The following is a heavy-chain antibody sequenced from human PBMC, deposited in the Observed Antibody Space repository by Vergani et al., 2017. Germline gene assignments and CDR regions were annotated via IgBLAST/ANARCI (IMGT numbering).Heavy chain of an antibody. Sequence: QVQLVQSGAEVKKPGASVKVSCKASGYTFTSYDINWVRQATGQGLEWMGWMNPNSGNTGYAQKFQGRVTMTRNTSISTAYMELGSLRSEDTAVYYCARGWDYGDYMYYYGMDVWGQGSTVTVSS. CDR3: ARGWDYGDYMYYYGMDV. CDR1: GYTFTSYD. D-gene: IGHD4-17*01. V-gene: IGHV1-8*01. CDR2: MNPNSGNT. J-gene: IGHJ6*02.